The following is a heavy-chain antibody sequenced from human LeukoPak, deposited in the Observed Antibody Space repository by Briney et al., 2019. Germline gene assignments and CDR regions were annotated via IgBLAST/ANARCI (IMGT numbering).Heavy chain of an antibody. J-gene: IGHJ4*02. CDR3: ARVGYSGYDPYYFDY. CDR1: GGSISSYY. D-gene: IGHD5-12*01. V-gene: IGHV4-4*07. CDR2: IYTSGST. Sequence: SETLSLTCTVSGGSISSYYWSWIRQPAGKGLEWIGRIYTSGSTNYNPSLKSRVTMSVDTSKNQFPLKLSSVTAADTAVYYCARVGYSGYDPYYFDYWGQGALVTVSS.